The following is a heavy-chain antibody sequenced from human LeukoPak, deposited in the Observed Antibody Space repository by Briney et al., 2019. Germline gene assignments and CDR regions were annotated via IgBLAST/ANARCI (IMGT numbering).Heavy chain of an antibody. J-gene: IGHJ1*01. CDR2: IYRFGNT. CDR3: AGRGQRYFRD. V-gene: IGHV4-4*08. Sequence: SETLSLTCTVSGDSISSDYWSWIRQPPGKGLEWIGYIYRFGNTDYNPSLMRRVTTSLDTSKKQLSLNLTSVTAADTAVYYCAGRGQRYFRDWGQGTLVTVSS. CDR1: GDSISSDY.